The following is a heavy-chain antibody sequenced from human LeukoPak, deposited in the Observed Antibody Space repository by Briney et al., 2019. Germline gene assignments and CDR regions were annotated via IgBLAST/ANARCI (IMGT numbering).Heavy chain of an antibody. J-gene: IGHJ4*02. CDR2: IHHSGGT. CDR1: GGSFSGY. Sequence: SETLSLTCAVYGGSFSGYWSWIRQPPGKGLEWIGQIHHSGGTSYNPSLWSRVIISVDMSKDQFSLKLSSVTAADMAVYYCARHGGFYFDYWGQGALVTVSS. D-gene: IGHD3-16*01. V-gene: IGHV4-34*01. CDR3: ARHGGFYFDY.